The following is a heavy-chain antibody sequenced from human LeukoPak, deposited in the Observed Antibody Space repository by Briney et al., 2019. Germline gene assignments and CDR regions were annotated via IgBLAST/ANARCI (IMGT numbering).Heavy chain of an antibody. CDR3: AKGLRVRRTPHAFDI. J-gene: IGHJ3*02. CDR1: GYTFTGYY. Sequence: ASVKVSCKASGYTFTGYYMHWVRQAPGQGLEWMGWINPNSGGTNYAQKFQGRVTMTRNTSISTAYMELSSLRSEDTAVHYCAKGLRVRRTPHAFDIWGQGTMVTVSS. CDR2: INPNSGGT. D-gene: IGHD3-10*01. V-gene: IGHV1-2*02.